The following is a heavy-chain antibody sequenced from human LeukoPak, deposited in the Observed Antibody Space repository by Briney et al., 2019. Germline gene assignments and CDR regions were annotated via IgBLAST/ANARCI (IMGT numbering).Heavy chain of an antibody. J-gene: IGHJ6*03. CDR1: GYSISSGYY. Sequence: PSETLSLTCTVSGYSISSGYYWGWIRQPPGKGLEWIGIIYHSGSTYYNSSLKSRVTISVDTSKNQFSLKLSSVTAADTAVYYCARVEEGYGSGRRENYYYYYMDVWGKGTTVTISS. D-gene: IGHD3-10*01. CDR3: ARVEEGYGSGRRENYYYYYMDV. V-gene: IGHV4-38-2*02. CDR2: IYHSGST.